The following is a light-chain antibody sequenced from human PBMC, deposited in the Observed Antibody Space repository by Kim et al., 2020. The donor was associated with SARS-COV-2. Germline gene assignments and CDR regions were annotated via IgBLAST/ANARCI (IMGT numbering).Light chain of an antibody. V-gene: IGKV1-39*01. CDR1: QTISIF. CDR2: AAS. Sequence: SASVGDRVTISCRASQTISIFLNWYQQKPGKAPKLLIYAASSLHDGVPSRFSGSGSGTDFTLTISSLQPEDFATYYCQESYNTPPTFGQGTKLEI. J-gene: IGKJ2*01. CDR3: QESYNTPPT.